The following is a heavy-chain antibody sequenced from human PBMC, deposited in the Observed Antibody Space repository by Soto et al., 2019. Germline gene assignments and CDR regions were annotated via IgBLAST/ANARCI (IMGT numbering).Heavy chain of an antibody. CDR3: ARRDYDFWSGEGY. Sequence: LSLTCTVSGGSISSISYYWGWIRQPPGKGLEWIGSIYYSGSTYYNPSLKSRVTISVDTSKNQFSLKLSSVTAADTAVYYCARRDYDFWSGEGYWGQGTLVTVS. CDR2: IYYSGST. CDR1: GGSISSISYY. V-gene: IGHV4-39*01. D-gene: IGHD3-3*01. J-gene: IGHJ4*02.